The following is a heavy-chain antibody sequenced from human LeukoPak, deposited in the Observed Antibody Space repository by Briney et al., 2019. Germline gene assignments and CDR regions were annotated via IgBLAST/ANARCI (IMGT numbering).Heavy chain of an antibody. V-gene: IGHV1-8*01. CDR1: GYTFTSYD. J-gene: IGHJ4*02. D-gene: IGHD3-10*01. CDR3: ARASKMVRGVISHFDY. CDR2: MNPNSGNT. Sequence: ASVKVSCKASGYTFTSYDINWVRQATGQGLEWMGWMNPNSGNTGYAQKFQGRVTMTRNTSISTAYMELSSLRSEDTAVYYCARASKMVRGVISHFDYWGQGTLVTVSS.